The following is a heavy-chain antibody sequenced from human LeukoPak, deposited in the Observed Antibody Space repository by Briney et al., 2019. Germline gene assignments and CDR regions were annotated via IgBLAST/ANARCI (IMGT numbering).Heavy chain of an antibody. CDR2: IWFDGSNK. J-gene: IGHJ3*01. V-gene: IGHV3-33*01. CDR1: GFTFSSYG. Sequence: GSLRLSCAASGFTFSSYGMFWVRQAPGKGLEWVAVIWFDGSNKNYADSVKGRFTISRDNSKNTLYLQMNSLRAEDTAVYYCARNSAGLVNAFDLWGQGTMVTVSS. CDR3: ARNSAGLVNAFDL. D-gene: IGHD3/OR15-3a*01.